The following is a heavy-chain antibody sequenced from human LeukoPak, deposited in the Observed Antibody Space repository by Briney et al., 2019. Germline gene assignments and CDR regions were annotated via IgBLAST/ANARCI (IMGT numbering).Heavy chain of an antibody. D-gene: IGHD3-10*01. CDR2: IYYSGST. CDR3: ARGVWGFGELDYYYYYMDV. CDR1: GGSISSYY. V-gene: IGHV4-59*01. Sequence: SETLSLTCTVSGGSISSYYWSWIRQPPGKGLEWIGYIYYSGSTNYNPSLKSRVTISVDTSKNQFSLKLSSVTAADTAVYYCARGVWGFGELDYYYYYMDVWGKGTTVTVSS. J-gene: IGHJ6*03.